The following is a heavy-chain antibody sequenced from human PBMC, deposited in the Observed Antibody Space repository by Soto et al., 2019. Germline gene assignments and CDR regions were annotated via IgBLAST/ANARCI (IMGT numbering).Heavy chain of an antibody. J-gene: IGHJ3*02. Sequence: HPGGSLRLSCAASGITLSSFEMNWVRQAPGKGLEWISYISKSGGLKYYLDYADSVKGRFTISRDDAKNSVFLQMNSLRAEDTAVYYCASQKWPNAFDIWGQGTMVTVSS. D-gene: IGHD5-12*01. V-gene: IGHV3-48*03. CDR3: ASQKWPNAFDI. CDR1: GITLSSFE. CDR2: ISKSGGLKYYL.